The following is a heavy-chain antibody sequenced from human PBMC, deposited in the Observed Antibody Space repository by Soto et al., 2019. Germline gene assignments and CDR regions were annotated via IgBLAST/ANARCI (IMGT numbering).Heavy chain of an antibody. Sequence: TLSLTCTVSGGSISSGDYYWSWIRQPPGKGLEWIGYIYYSGSTYYNPSLKSRVTISVDTSKNQFSLKLSSVTAADTAVYYCARVYYDILTGYYTLIDYWGQGTLVTVSS. V-gene: IGHV4-30-4*01. CDR2: IYYSGST. D-gene: IGHD3-9*01. J-gene: IGHJ4*02. CDR1: GGSISSGDYY. CDR3: ARVYYDILTGYYTLIDY.